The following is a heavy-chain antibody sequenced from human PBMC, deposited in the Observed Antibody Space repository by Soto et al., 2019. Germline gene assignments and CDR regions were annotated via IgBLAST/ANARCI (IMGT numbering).Heavy chain of an antibody. CDR3: ARDSSPFYDSSGYYTN. D-gene: IGHD3-22*01. CDR1: GFTFRSYA. J-gene: IGHJ4*02. V-gene: IGHV3-30-3*01. CDR2: ISYDGSNK. Sequence: QVQLVESGEGVVQPGRSLRLSCAASGFTFRSYAMHWVRQAPGKGLEWVAVISYDGSNKYYADSVKGRFTISRDNSKNTLYLQMNSRRAEDTAVYYCARDSSPFYDSSGYYTNWGQGTLVTVSS.